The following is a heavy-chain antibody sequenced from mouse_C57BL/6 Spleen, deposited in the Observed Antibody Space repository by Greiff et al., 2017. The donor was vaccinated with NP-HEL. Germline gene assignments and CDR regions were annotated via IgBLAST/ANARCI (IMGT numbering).Heavy chain of an antibody. Sequence: VQLKQSGAELVRPGASVKLSCTASGFNIKDDYMHWVKQRPEQGLEWIGWIDPENGDTEYASKFQGKATITADTSSNTAYLQLSSLTSEDTAVYYCTTGGNYGDYAMDYWGQGTSVTVSS. CDR3: TTGGNYGDYAMDY. D-gene: IGHD2-1*01. CDR1: GFNIKDDY. V-gene: IGHV14-4*01. CDR2: IDPENGDT. J-gene: IGHJ4*01.